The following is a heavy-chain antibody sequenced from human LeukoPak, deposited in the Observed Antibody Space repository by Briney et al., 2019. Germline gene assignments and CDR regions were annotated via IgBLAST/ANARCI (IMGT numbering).Heavy chain of an antibody. V-gene: IGHV1-69*13. CDR2: IIPIFGTA. D-gene: IGHD2-2*01. J-gene: IGHJ5*02. CDR1: RGTFSNYA. CDR3: AREEGLGYCSSTSCYQFDP. Sequence: SVKVSCKASRGTFSNYAISWVRQAPGQGLEWMGGIIPIFGTANYAQKFQGRVTITADESTSTAYMELSSLRSDDTAVYYCAREEGLGYCSSTSCYQFDPWGQGTLVTVSS.